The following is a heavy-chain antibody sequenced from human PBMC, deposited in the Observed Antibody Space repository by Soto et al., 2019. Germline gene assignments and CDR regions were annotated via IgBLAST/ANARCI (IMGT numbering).Heavy chain of an antibody. CDR2: MKKDGSEK. J-gene: IGHJ4*02. CDR1: GFSFGDYW. D-gene: IGHD3-3*01. Sequence: PGGSLRLSCAASGFSFGDYWMCWVRQAPGKGLEWVAHMKKDGSEKYYVDSVKGRFSVSRDNSKNSLYLQMDSLRAEDTAVYYCAKLGSGYYTGLYFDYWGQGTLVTVSS. V-gene: IGHV3-7*03. CDR3: AKLGSGYYTGLYFDY.